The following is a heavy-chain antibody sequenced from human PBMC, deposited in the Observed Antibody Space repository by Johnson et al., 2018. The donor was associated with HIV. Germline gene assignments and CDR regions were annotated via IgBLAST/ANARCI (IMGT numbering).Heavy chain of an antibody. V-gene: IGHV3-20*04. Sequence: VQLVESGGSVIRPGESLRLSCAASGFTFDYYDMTWVRQAPGKGLEWVSGINWNGGATFYADSVKGRFTISRDNAKKSLYLQMNSLRAEDTAFYYCVRVGKYCGGDCYSGVDGFDLWGQVTKVTVSA. D-gene: IGHD2-21*02. J-gene: IGHJ3*01. CDR1: GFTFDYYD. CDR2: INWNGGAT. CDR3: VRVGKYCGGDCYSGVDGFDL.